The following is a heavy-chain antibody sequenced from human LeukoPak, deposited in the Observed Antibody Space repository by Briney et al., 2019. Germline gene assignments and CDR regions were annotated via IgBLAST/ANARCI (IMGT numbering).Heavy chain of an antibody. D-gene: IGHD5-18*01. CDR2: INPSGGTT. CDR3: ARSDHDGYRYVH. CDR1: GYTFTSYH. V-gene: IGHV1-46*01. J-gene: IGHJ4*02. Sequence: ASVKVSCKASGYTFTSYHMHWVRQAPGQGLEWMGIINPSGGTTNYAQKFRGRVTMTRDMSTSTVYMELSSLKASDTAMYYCARSDHDGYRYVHWGQGILVTVSS.